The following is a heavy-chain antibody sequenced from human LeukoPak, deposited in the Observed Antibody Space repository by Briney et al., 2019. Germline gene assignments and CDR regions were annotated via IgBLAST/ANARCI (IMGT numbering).Heavy chain of an antibody. V-gene: IGHV4-59*02. D-gene: IGHD6-19*01. CDR1: GASVSSDY. CDR2: IYYSGST. J-gene: IGHJ4*02. CDR3: AREYGSGFDY. Sequence: PSETLSLTCTVSGASVSSDYWSWVRQPPGKGLEWIGYIYYSGSTNYNPSLESRVTISVATSKNQFSLKLSSVTAADTALYYCAREYGSGFDYWGQGTLVTVSS.